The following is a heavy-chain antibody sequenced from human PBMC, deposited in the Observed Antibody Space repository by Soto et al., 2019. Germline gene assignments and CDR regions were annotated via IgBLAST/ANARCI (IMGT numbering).Heavy chain of an antibody. J-gene: IGHJ4*02. Sequence: ASVKVSCKASGYTFTSNYMHWVRQAPGQGLEWMGIINPSGGSTSYAQKFQGRVTMTRDTSTSTVYMELSSLRSEDTAVYYCASKYYDILTAFDSWGQGTLVTVSS. D-gene: IGHD3-9*01. CDR2: INPSGGST. CDR1: GYTFTSNY. V-gene: IGHV1-46*01. CDR3: ASKYYDILTAFDS.